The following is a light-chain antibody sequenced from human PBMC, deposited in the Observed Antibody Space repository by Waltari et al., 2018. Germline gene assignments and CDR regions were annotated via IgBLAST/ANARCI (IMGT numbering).Light chain of an antibody. V-gene: IGKV3-15*01. CDR2: GAS. Sequence: EIVMTQSPATLSVSPGERATLSCRASRSVGNNLAWYHQKPGQAPRLLIYGASARATGIPARFSGSGSGTEFTLTISSLQSEDFAVYYCQQYDDWPRTCGQGTKLEIK. CDR1: RSVGNN. CDR3: QQYDDWPRT. J-gene: IGKJ2*01.